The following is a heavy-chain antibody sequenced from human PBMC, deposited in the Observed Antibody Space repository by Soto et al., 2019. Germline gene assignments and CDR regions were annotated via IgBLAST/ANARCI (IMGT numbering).Heavy chain of an antibody. CDR3: ARERFWQRGYYFDY. CDR2: IWYDGSNK. CDR1: GFTFSSYG. D-gene: IGHD3-3*01. Sequence: GGSLRLSCAASGFTFSSYGMHWVRQAPGKGLEWVAVIWYDGSNKYYADSVKGRFTISRDNSKNTLYLQMNSLRAEDTAVYYCARERFWQRGYYFDYWGQGTLVTVSS. V-gene: IGHV3-33*01. J-gene: IGHJ4*02.